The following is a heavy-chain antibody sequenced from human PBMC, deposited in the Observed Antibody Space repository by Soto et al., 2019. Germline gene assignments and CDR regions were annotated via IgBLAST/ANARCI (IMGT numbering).Heavy chain of an antibody. CDR1: GYIFTSYY. Sequence: QVQLVQSGAEVKKPGASVKISCKTSGYIFTSYYMHWVRQAPGQGLEWMGIINPSGGSTSYSQKFQGRVTMTSDTSTSTIYMELSSLRSEDTAVHYCARDLDSLRSGYYFDYWGQGTLVTISS. V-gene: IGHV1-46*01. J-gene: IGHJ4*02. CDR2: INPSGGST. CDR3: ARDLDSLRSGYYFDY. D-gene: IGHD3-10*02.